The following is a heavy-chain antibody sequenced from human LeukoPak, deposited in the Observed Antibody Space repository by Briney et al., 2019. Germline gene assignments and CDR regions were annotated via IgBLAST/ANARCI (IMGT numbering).Heavy chain of an antibody. CDR1: GFTFSSYE. J-gene: IGHJ6*03. Sequence: GGSLRLSCAASGFTFSSYELNWVRQAPGKGLEWLSHISSGTTKYYANSVKGRFSIFRDNAKNSVYLQMNSLTAEDTGLYYCARDATTAVGWVYMDVWDKGTTVTISS. CDR3: ARDATTAVGWVYMDV. CDR2: ISSGTTK. D-gene: IGHD6-13*01. V-gene: IGHV3-48*03.